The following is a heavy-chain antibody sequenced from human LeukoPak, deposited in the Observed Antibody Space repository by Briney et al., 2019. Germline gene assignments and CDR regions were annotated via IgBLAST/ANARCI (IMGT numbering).Heavy chain of an antibody. D-gene: IGHD4-23*01. V-gene: IGHV3-23*01. J-gene: IGHJ4*02. Sequence: GGSLRLSCVGSGFTFSSNGKSWVRQAPGKGLEWVAAITGSGSTSSYADSVRGRFTISRDNSKNTLNLQMNNMRAEDTAVYYCAKAAGCNLCFEHWGQGTLVSVSS. CDR3: AKAAGCNLCFEH. CDR1: GFTFSSNG. CDR2: ITGSGSTS.